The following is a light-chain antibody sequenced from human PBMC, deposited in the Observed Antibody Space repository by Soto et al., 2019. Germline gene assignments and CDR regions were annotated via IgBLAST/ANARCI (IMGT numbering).Light chain of an antibody. V-gene: IGKV3-20*01. CDR2: GAS. J-gene: IGKJ1*01. Sequence: EIVMTQSPVTLSVSPGERATLSCRASQSVSDNLAWYQQKPGQAPRLVIYGASSRATGIPARFSGSGSGTDFTLTISRLEPEDFAMYYCQQYGSLSWTFGQGTKVDI. CDR1: QSVSDN. CDR3: QQYGSLSWT.